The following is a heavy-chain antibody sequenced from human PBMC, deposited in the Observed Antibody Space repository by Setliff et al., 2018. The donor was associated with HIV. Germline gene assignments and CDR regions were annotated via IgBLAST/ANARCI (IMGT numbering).Heavy chain of an antibody. Sequence: SETLSLTCTVSGGSISSGSYYWSWIRQPAGKGLEWIGHIYTSGSTNYNPSLKSRVTISADTSKDHSSLRLSSVTAADTAVYYCARGEFYCGTDCYWSSFDYWGQGILVTVSS. CDR2: IYTSGST. CDR3: ARGEFYCGTDCYWSSFDY. CDR1: GGSISSGSYY. V-gene: IGHV4-61*09. D-gene: IGHD2-21*02. J-gene: IGHJ4*02.